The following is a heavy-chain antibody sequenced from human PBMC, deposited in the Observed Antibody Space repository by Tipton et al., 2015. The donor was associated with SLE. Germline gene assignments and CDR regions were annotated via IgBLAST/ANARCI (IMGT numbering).Heavy chain of an antibody. CDR1: GGSISSGGYY. J-gene: IGHJ2*01. CDR3: AVITGTYGDWYFAL. D-gene: IGHD1-7*01. CDR2: IYYSGST. Sequence: TLSLTCTVSGGSISSGGYYWSWIRQHPGKGLEWIGYIYYSGSTDYNPSLKSRVTISVDTSKNQFSLKLSSLAAADTAVYYSAVITGTYGDWYFALWGRGTLVTVSS. V-gene: IGHV4-31*03.